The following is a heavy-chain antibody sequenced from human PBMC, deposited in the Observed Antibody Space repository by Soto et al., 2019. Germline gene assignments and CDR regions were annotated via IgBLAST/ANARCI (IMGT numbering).Heavy chain of an antibody. CDR1: GGTFSSYA. J-gene: IGHJ4*02. CDR2: IIPIFGTA. D-gene: IGHD3-9*01. Sequence: GASVKVSCKASGGTFSSYAISWVRQAPGQGLEWMGGIIPIFGTANYAQKFQGRVTITADKSTSTAYMELSSLRSEDTAVYYCARARNVISYYFDYWGQGTLVTVSS. CDR3: ARARNVISYYFDY. V-gene: IGHV1-69*06.